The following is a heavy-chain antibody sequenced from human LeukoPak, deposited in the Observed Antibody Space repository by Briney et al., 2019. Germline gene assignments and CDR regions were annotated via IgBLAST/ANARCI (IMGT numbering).Heavy chain of an antibody. Sequence: PGGSLILSCSASGFTFSAYRMHWVRQAPGKGLVWVSRLESDGSSTSYADSGKGRFTISRDNAENTVYLQMDSLRVEDTAVYYCASLGSRDASKGGDFWGQGTLVTVSS. D-gene: IGHD5-24*01. CDR3: ASLGSRDASKGGDF. V-gene: IGHV3-74*01. J-gene: IGHJ4*02. CDR2: LESDGSST. CDR1: GFTFSAYR.